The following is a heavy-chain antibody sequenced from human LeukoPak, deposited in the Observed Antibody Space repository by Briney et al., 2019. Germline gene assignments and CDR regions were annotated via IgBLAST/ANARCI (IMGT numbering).Heavy chain of an antibody. D-gene: IGHD4-23*01. CDR2: INPNSGGT. CDR1: GYTFTGYY. V-gene: IGHV1-2*02. Sequence: ASVKVSCKASGYTFTGYYMHWVRQAPGQGLEWMGWINPNSGGTNYAQKFQGRVTMTRDTSTSTVYMELSSLRSEDTAVYYCARVGYGGTYFDYWGQGTLVTVSS. J-gene: IGHJ4*02. CDR3: ARVGYGGTYFDY.